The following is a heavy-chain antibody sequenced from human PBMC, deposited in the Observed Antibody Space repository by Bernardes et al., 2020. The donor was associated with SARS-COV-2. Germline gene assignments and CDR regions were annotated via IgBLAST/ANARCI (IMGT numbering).Heavy chain of an antibody. Sequence: GGSLRLACAASGLTLSSYVMHWVRQAAGKGQEWVAVISYDGCNTYYADSVKGRFTISRDNSKNTLYMRMNSMRAEDTAVYYCARVSGSGPSGMDVWGQGTTVTVSS. D-gene: IGHD3-10*01. CDR3: ARVSGSGPSGMDV. CDR2: ISYDGCNT. J-gene: IGHJ6*02. CDR1: GLTLSSYV. V-gene: IGHV3-30*01.